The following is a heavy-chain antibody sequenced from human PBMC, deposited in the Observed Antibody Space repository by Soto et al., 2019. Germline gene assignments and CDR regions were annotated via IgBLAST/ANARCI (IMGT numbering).Heavy chain of an antibody. Sequence: GGSLRLSCAASGFTFSNAWMSWVRQAPGKGLEWVGRIKSKTDGGTTDYAAPVKGRFTISRDDSKNTLYLQMNSLKTEDTAVYYCTTDVLLGNWCFDLWGRGTLVTVSS. CDR1: GFTFSNAW. J-gene: IGHJ2*01. CDR3: TTDVLLGNWCFDL. CDR2: IKSKTDGGTT. D-gene: IGHD7-27*01. V-gene: IGHV3-15*01.